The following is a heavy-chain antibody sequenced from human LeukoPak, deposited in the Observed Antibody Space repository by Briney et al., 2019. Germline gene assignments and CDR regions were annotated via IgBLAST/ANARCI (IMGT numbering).Heavy chain of an antibody. J-gene: IGHJ4*02. CDR1: GGSITSGGYY. Sequence: SETLSLTCTVSGGSITSGGYYWSWIRQHPGKGLEWIGYIYYSGSTYYNPSLKSRVTISVDTSKNQFPLKLSSVTAADTAVYYCARDDYYDSSGPSAFDYWGQGTLVTVSS. V-gene: IGHV4-31*03. D-gene: IGHD3-22*01. CDR3: ARDDYYDSSGPSAFDY. CDR2: IYYSGST.